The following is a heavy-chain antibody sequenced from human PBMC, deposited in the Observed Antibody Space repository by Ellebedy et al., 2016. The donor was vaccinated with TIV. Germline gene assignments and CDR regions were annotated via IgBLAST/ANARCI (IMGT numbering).Heavy chain of an antibody. Sequence: SETLSLXXAVYGGSFSGYYWRWIRQPPGKGLEWIGEINHSGSTNYNPSLKSRVTISVDTSKNQFSLKLSSVTAADTAVYYCARGGGKYYYYYGMDVWGQGTTVTVSS. J-gene: IGHJ6*02. CDR2: INHSGST. CDR3: ARGGGKYYYYYGMDV. CDR1: GGSFSGYY. D-gene: IGHD3-16*01. V-gene: IGHV4-34*01.